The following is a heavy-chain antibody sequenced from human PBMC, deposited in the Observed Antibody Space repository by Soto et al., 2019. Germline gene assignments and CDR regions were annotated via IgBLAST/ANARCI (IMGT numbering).Heavy chain of an antibody. J-gene: IGHJ6*03. CDR1: GFTFSSYA. CDR3: AKGLNYYGSGSRKLYYYYMDV. V-gene: IGHV3-23*01. CDR2: ISGSGGST. Sequence: PGGSLRLSCAASGFTFSSYAMSWVRQAPGKGLEWVSAISGSGGSTYYADSVKGRFTISRDNSKNTLYLQMNSLRAEDTAVYYCAKGLNYYGSGSRKLYYYYMDVWGKGTTVTVSS. D-gene: IGHD3-10*01.